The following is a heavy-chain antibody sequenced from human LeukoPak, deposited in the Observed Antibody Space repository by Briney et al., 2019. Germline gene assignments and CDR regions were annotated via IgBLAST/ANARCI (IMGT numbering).Heavy chain of an antibody. J-gene: IGHJ4*02. CDR3: ASTFYGDSPPY. V-gene: IGHV3-53*01. D-gene: IGHD4-17*01. Sequence: GGSLRLSCAASGFTVSSNYMSWVRQAPGKGLEWVSVIYSGGNTYYADSVKGRFTISRDNSMNTLYLQMNSLRAEDTAVYYCASTFYGDSPPYWGQGTLVTVSS. CDR2: IYSGGNT. CDR1: GFTVSSNY.